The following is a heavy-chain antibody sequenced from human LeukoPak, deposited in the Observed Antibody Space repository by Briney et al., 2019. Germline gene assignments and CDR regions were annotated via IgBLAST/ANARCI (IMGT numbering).Heavy chain of an antibody. CDR1: GYTFTGYF. D-gene: IGHD6-25*01. CDR2: INPNSGGT. Sequence: ASVKVSCKPSGYTFTGYFMHWVRQAPGQGLEWMGWINPNSGGTSYLQNFQGRVTMTRDTSISTAYMDLSRLRSDDTAVYYCARGRPGDYFDYWGQGTLVTVSS. J-gene: IGHJ4*02. V-gene: IGHV1-2*02. CDR3: ARGRPGDYFDY.